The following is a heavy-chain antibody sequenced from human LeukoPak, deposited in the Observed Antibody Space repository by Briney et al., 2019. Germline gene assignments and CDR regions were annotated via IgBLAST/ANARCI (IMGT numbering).Heavy chain of an antibody. J-gene: IGHJ4*02. Sequence: ASVNVSCKASGGTFSSYAISWVRQAPGQGLEWMGGIIPIFGTANYAQKFQGRVTITADKSTSTAYMELSSLRSEDTAVYYCASDYGTRGYFDYWGQGTLVTVSS. D-gene: IGHD4-17*01. V-gene: IGHV1-69*06. CDR3: ASDYGTRGYFDY. CDR2: IIPIFGTA. CDR1: GGTFSSYA.